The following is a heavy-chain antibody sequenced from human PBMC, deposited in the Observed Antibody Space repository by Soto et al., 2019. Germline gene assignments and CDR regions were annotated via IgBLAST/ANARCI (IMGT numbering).Heavy chain of an antibody. Sequence: GGSLRLSCAASGLTFGNYAFSWVRQAPGKGLEWVSVISGGGDATYYPDSVKGRFTTSRDNSKNTVYLQMNSLSAEDTAVYYCAKYSLFSITLPALYYXDYWCPGTLVTVSS. V-gene: IGHV3-23*01. CDR3: AKYSLFSITLPALYYXDY. CDR1: GLTFGNYA. D-gene: IGHD1-20*01. J-gene: IGHJ4*02. CDR2: ISGGGDAT.